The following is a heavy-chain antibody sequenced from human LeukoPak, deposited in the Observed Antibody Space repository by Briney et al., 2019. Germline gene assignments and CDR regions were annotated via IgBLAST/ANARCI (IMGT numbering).Heavy chain of an antibody. D-gene: IGHD3-10*01. CDR2: ISSSSYI. J-gene: IGHJ6*03. V-gene: IGHV3-21*01. CDR1: GFTFSSYS. Sequence: GGSLRLSCAASGFTFSSYSMNWVRQAPGKGLEWVSSISSSSYIYYADSVKGRFTISRDNAKNSLYPQMNSLRAEDTAVYYCARDWAVLLWFGELGYMDVWGKGTTVTISS. CDR3: ARDWAVLLWFGELGYMDV.